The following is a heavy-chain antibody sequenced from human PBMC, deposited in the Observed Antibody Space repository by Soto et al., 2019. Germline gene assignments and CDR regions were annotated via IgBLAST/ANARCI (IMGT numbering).Heavy chain of an antibody. J-gene: IGHJ5*02. CDR2: IYQSGVT. Sequence: SETLSLTCNMSGDSYSISTYSWSLILQPPGKALHWIGFIYQSGVTSYTPSLASRVSISLDRSNNHCSLKLKSVTAADTAVYFCAGMPYTSGLRFDPWGPGTLVTVSS. CDR3: AGMPYTSGLRFDP. D-gene: IGHD6-19*01. CDR1: GDSYSISTYS. V-gene: IGHV4-30-2*01.